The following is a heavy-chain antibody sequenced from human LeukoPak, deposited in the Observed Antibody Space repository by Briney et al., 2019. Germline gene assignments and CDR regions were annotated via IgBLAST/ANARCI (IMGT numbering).Heavy chain of an antibody. CDR2: ISAYNGNT. CDR3: ARDGLAYCGGDCYSDY. V-gene: IGHV1-18*01. D-gene: IGHD2-21*02. Sequence: GASVKVSFKASGYTFTSYGISWVRQAPGQGLEWMGWISAYNGNTNYAQKLQGRVTMTTDTSTSTAYMELRSLRSDDTAVYYCARDGLAYCGGDCYSDYWGQGTLVTVSS. J-gene: IGHJ4*02. CDR1: GYTFTSYG.